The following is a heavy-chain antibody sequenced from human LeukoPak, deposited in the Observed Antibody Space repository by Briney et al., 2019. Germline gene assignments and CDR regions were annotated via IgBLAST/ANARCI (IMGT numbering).Heavy chain of an antibody. CDR1: GYTFTGYY. Sequence: ASVKVSCKASGYTFTGYYMHWVRQAPGQGLEWMGWINPNSGGTNYAQKFQGRVTMTRDTSISTAYMELSRLRSDDTAVYYCARGPDIVVVTANDYFDYWGQGTLVTVSS. D-gene: IGHD2-21*02. CDR2: INPNSGGT. V-gene: IGHV1-2*02. CDR3: ARGPDIVVVTANDYFDY. J-gene: IGHJ4*02.